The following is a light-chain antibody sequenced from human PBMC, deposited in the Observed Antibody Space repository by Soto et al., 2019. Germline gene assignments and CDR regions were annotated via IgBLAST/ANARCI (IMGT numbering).Light chain of an antibody. CDR1: QSVSGY. Sequence: ILLTQSPAPLCLSPGERGALSCRASQSVSGYLGWYQQKPGQAPRFLIYDASCRATGTPARFSGSGSGTDFTLTISSLEPEDFAVYYCQQRSNWPRTVGGGTKVDIK. V-gene: IGKV3-11*01. CDR2: DAS. J-gene: IGKJ4*01. CDR3: QQRSNWPRT.